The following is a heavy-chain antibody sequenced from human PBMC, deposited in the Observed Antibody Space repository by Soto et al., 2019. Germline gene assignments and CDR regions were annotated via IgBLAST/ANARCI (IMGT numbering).Heavy chain of an antibody. D-gene: IGHD3-22*01. J-gene: IGHJ4*02. CDR3: ARSGETYYYDSSGYYPLDY. V-gene: IGHV1-69*13. CDR2: IIPIFGTA. CDR1: GGTFSSYA. Sequence: SVKVSCKASGGTFSSYAISWVRQAPGQGLEWMGGIIPIFGTANYAQKFQGRVTITADESTSTAYMELSSLRSEDTAVYYCARSGETYYYDSSGYYPLDYWGQGTLVTVSS.